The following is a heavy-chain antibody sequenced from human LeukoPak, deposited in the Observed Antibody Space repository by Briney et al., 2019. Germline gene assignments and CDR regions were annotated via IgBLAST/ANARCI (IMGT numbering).Heavy chain of an antibody. Sequence: PGGSLRLSCAASGFTFSNFWMTWIRPAPGKGLEWVANIKQDGIEKYYVDSVEGRFTVSRDNTKNTLFLQMDSLRAEDTAVYYCARGSSGYYCDHFQTWGQGSLVTVSS. CDR2: IKQDGIEK. V-gene: IGHV3-7*01. J-gene: IGHJ1*01. CDR1: GFTFSNFW. CDR3: ARGSSGYYCDHFQT. D-gene: IGHD3-22*01.